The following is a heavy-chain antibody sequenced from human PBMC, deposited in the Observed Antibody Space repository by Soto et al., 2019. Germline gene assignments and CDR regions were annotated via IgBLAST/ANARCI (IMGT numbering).Heavy chain of an antibody. J-gene: IGHJ5*02. Sequence: ASVKVSCKASGGTFSSYAISWVRQAPGQGLEWMGGIIPIFGTANYAQKFQGRVTITADESTSTAYMELSSLRSEDTAVYYCASSWELLANWFDPWGQGTLVTVSS. CDR2: IIPIFGTA. CDR1: GGTFSSYA. CDR3: ASSWELLANWFDP. V-gene: IGHV1-69*13. D-gene: IGHD1-26*01.